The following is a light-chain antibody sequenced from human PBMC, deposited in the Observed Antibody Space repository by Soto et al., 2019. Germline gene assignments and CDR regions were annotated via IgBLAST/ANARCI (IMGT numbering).Light chain of an antibody. J-gene: IGKJ1*01. CDR3: QQYNSYSRT. Sequence: DIQMTPSPSSLSASVVDRVTITCRASQSISSYLNWYQQKPGKAPKLLIYAASSLQSGVPSRFSGSGSGTEFTLTISSLQPDDFATYYCQQYNSYSRTFGQGTKVDI. V-gene: IGKV1-5*01. CDR2: AAS. CDR1: QSISSY.